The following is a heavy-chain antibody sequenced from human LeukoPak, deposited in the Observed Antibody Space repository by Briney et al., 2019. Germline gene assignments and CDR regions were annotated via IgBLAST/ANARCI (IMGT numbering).Heavy chain of an antibody. D-gene: IGHD6-13*01. J-gene: IGHJ5*02. CDR3: ARGSIAAAFDP. V-gene: IGHV1-8*01. Sequence: GASVKVSFTASGYTFTSYDINWVRQAPGQGLEWMGWMNPNSGNTGYAQKFQGRVTMTRNTSISTAYMELSSLRSEDTAVYYCARGSIAAAFDPWGQGTLVTVSS. CDR2: MNPNSGNT. CDR1: GYTFTSYD.